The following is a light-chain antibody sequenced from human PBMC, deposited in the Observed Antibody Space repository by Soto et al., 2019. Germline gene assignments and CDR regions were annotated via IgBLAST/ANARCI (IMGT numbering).Light chain of an antibody. J-gene: IGKJ1*01. CDR3: QQYNSYQWT. Sequence: AIRMTQSPSSFSASTGDRVTITCRASQGISSYLAWYQQKVGKAPKFLIYGASPLQGGVPSGFSGSGSGTEFTLTISSLQPDDFATYYCQQYNSYQWTFGQGTKVE. CDR2: GAS. CDR1: QGISSY. V-gene: IGKV1-8*01.